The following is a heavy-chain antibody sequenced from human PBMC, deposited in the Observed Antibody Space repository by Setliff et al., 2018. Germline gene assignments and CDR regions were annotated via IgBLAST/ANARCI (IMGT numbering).Heavy chain of an antibody. J-gene: IGHJ4*02. CDR3: AKRLAPGSGWNYFDS. CDR1: GFRISFREYW. V-gene: IGHV3-23*01. Sequence: GGSLRLSCAASGFRISFREYWMFWVRQAPGKGLEWVSVISGNGVNRNYAGSVKDRFSISRDNVDNTLYLQMNSLRVEDTAVYYCAKRLAPGSGWNYFDSWGQGVVVTVSS. CDR2: ISGNGVNR. D-gene: IGHD3-10*01.